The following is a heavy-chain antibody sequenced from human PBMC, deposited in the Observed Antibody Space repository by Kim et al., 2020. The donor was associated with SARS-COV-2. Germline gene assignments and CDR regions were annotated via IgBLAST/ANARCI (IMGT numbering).Heavy chain of an antibody. CDR1: GSSITSGGFC. D-gene: IGHD6-19*01. J-gene: IGHJ4*02. CDR3: ARGPISVAGTIPTRFDY. Sequence: SETLSLTCTVSGSSITSGGFCWSWIRQLPEKGLEWIGFVSDSGSMFYNPSLRSRLTISLDTSENQFSLNLNSVTAADTAVYFCARGPISVAGTIPTRFDYWGQGALVTVSS. CDR2: VSDSGSM. V-gene: IGHV4-31*03.